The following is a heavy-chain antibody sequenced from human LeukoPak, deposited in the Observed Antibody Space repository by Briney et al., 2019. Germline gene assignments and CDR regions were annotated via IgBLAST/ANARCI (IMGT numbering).Heavy chain of an antibody. CDR3: AGGLGYYYGSGSYYNP. Sequence: PSETLSLTCAVYGGSFSGYYWSWIRQPPGKGLEWIGEINHSGSTNYNPSLKSRVTISVDTSKNQFSLKLSSVTAADTAVYYCAGGLGYYYGSGSYYNPLGQGTLVTVSS. J-gene: IGHJ5*02. CDR2: INHSGST. CDR1: GGSFSGYY. D-gene: IGHD3-10*01. V-gene: IGHV4-34*01.